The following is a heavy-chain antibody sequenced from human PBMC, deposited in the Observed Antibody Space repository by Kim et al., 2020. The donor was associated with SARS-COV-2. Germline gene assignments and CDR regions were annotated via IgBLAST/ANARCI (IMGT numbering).Heavy chain of an antibody. Sequence: ASVKVSCKASGYTFTLYAMQWVRQAPGQRPEWMGYINGGNGDTKYSQNFQGRVTFTRDTSATTFYMELSSLRSEDTAVYDCARDVLSDREFLLDYWGPG. CDR2: INGGNGDT. D-gene: IGHD3-10*01. CDR3: ARDVLSDREFLLDY. J-gene: IGHJ4*02. CDR1: GYTFTLYA. V-gene: IGHV1-3*01.